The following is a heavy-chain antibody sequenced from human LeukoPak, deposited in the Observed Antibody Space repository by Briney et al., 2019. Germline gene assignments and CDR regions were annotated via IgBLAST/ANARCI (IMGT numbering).Heavy chain of an antibody. CDR2: INAGNGHT. CDR3: ARARGGYYSYGMDV. Sequence: ASVKVSCKASGYTFSNYAIHWVRQAPGQRFEWMGWINAGNGHTKYSQNFRGRVTITRDSSASTAYMELSSLRSEDTALYYCARARGGYYSYGMDVWGQGTTVTVSS. CDR1: GYTFSNYA. J-gene: IGHJ6*02. V-gene: IGHV1-3*01.